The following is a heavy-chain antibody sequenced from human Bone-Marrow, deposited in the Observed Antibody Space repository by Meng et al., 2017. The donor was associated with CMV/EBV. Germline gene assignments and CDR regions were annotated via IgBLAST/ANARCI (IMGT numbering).Heavy chain of an antibody. CDR2: IYHSGST. CDR3: ARGSLRYDSSGYYQNWFDP. J-gene: IGHJ5*02. V-gene: IGHV4-4*02. D-gene: IGHD3-22*01. CDR1: ISRSNW. Sequence: ISRSNWGSWVRQPPGKGLEWIGEIYHSGSTNYNPSLKSRVTISVDKSKNQFSLKLSSVTAADTAVYYCARGSLRYDSSGYYQNWFDPWGQGTLVTVSS.